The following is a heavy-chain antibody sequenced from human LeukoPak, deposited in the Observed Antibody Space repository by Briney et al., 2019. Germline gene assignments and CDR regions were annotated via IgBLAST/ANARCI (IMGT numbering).Heavy chain of an antibody. V-gene: IGHV3-21*01. Sequence: GGSLRLSCAASGFTFSSYSMNCVRQAPGKGLEWVSSISSSSSYIYYADSVKGRFTISRDNAKNSLYLQMNSLRAEDTAVYYCAAMGRGWEGWFDPWGQGTLVTVSS. J-gene: IGHJ5*02. CDR1: GFTFSSYS. CDR3: AAMGRGWEGWFDP. CDR2: ISSSSSYI. D-gene: IGHD3-10*01.